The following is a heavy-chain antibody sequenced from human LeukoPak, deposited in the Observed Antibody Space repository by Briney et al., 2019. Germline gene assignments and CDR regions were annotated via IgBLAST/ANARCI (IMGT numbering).Heavy chain of an antibody. Sequence: GGSLRLSCAASGFTFSSYAMSWVRQAPGKGLVWVSAISGSGGSTYYADSVKGRFTISRDNSKNTLYLQMNSLRAEDTAVYYCAKDPEYYYDSSGYFNDAFDIWGQGTMVTVSS. CDR1: GFTFSSYA. D-gene: IGHD3-22*01. J-gene: IGHJ3*02. V-gene: IGHV3-23*01. CDR3: AKDPEYYYDSSGYFNDAFDI. CDR2: ISGSGGST.